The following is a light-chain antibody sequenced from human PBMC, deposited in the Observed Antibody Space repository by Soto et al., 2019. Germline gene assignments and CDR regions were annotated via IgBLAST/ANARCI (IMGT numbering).Light chain of an antibody. CDR2: KVS. CDR3: VQGTYWPRLT. V-gene: IGKV2-30*01. Sequence: DVVMTQSPLSLPVTLGQPASISCRSSQSLVYSDGNTYLNWFHQRPGQSPRRLIYKVSNRDSGVPDRFSGSGSGTDFTLKISRVEAEDVVVYYCVQGTYWPRLTFGGGTKVEIK. J-gene: IGKJ4*01. CDR1: QSLVYSDGNTY.